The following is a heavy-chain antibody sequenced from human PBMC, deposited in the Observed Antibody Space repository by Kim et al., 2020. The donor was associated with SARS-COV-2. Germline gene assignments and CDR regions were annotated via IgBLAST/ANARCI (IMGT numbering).Heavy chain of an antibody. CDR2: IYYSGST. D-gene: IGHD3-10*01. V-gene: IGHV4-31*03. Sequence: SETLSLTCTVSGGSISSGGYYWSWIRQHPGKGLEWIGYIYYSGSTYYNPSLKSRVTISVDTSKNQFSLKLSSVPAADTAVYYCARVGTYYYGSGTVHYWGQGTLVTVSS. CDR1: GGSISSGGYY. J-gene: IGHJ4*02. CDR3: ARVGTYYYGSGTVHY.